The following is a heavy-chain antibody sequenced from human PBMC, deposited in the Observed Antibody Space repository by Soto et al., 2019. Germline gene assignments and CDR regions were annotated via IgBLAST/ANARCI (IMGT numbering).Heavy chain of an antibody. CDR2: IDPSDSYT. CDR1: GYSFTSYW. Sequence: GESLKISCKGSGYSFTSYWISGVRQMPGKGLEWMGRIDPSDSYTNYSPSFQGHVTISAGKSISTAYLQWSSLKASDTAMYYCARRSSSKYGMDVWGQGTTVTVSS. CDR3: ARRSSSKYGMDV. V-gene: IGHV5-10-1*01. D-gene: IGHD2-2*01. J-gene: IGHJ6*02.